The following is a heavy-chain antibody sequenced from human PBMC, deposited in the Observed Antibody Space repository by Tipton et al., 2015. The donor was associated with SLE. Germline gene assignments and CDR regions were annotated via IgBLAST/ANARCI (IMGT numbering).Heavy chain of an antibody. J-gene: IGHJ4*02. Sequence: GSLRLSCAASGFIFRSYAMAWVRQAPGKGLEWVSFLYSGVTSTYYADSVRGRFTISRDNSKSTLYLQMNSLTDEDTAIYYCARAASTLIVDYADYWGQGTLVTVSS. CDR3: ARAASTLIVDYADY. V-gene: IGHV3-23*03. CDR1: GFIFRSYA. D-gene: IGHD4-17*01. CDR2: LYSGVTST.